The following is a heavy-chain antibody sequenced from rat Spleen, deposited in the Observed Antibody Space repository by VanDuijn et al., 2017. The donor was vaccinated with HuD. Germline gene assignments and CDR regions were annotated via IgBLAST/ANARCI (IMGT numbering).Heavy chain of an antibody. V-gene: IGHV5-31*01. CDR1: GFTFNNYW. J-gene: IGHJ2*01. CDR3: TRDRHITIAAIFPYYFDY. Sequence: EVQLVESGGGLVQPGRSLKLSCVASGFTFNNYWMTWIRQAPGKGLEWVASITNTGGSTYYPDSVKGRFTISRDNAKSTLYLQMNSLRSEDTATYYCTRDRHITIAAIFPYYFDYWGQGVMVTVSS. D-gene: IGHD1-2*01. CDR2: ITNTGGST.